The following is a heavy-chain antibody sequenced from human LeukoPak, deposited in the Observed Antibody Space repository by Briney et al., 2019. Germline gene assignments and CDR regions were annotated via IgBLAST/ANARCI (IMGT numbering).Heavy chain of an antibody. CDR2: IYSGGST. D-gene: IGHD3-22*01. J-gene: IGHJ4*02. CDR3: ARGAHYYDSSGDVT. CDR1: GFTVSSNY. V-gene: IGHV3-53*01. Sequence: GGSLRLSCAASGFTVSSNYMSWVRQAPGKGLEWVSVIYSGGSTYYADSVKGRFTISRDNSKNTLYLQMNSLRAEDTAVYYCARGAHYYDSSGDVTWGQGTLVTVSS.